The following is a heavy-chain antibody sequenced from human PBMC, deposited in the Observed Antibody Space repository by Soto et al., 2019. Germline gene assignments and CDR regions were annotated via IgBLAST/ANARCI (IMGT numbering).Heavy chain of an antibody. CDR3: AKNIGGFSGYANFDY. CDR1: GFTFSNDD. D-gene: IGHD5-12*01. Sequence: EVQLFESGGDLVQPGGSLRLSCVASGFTFSNDDLSWVRQASGKGLEWVSAITAGGFNTYYADSVKGRFTISRDNSKNTLYLQMNSLRAEDTAVYYCAKNIGGFSGYANFDYWGQGTLVTVSS. V-gene: IGHV3-23*01. J-gene: IGHJ4*02. CDR2: ITAGGFNT.